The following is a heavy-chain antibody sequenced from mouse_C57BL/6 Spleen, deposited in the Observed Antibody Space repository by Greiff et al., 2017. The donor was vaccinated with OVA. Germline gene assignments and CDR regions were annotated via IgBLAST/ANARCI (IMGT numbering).Heavy chain of an antibody. V-gene: IGHV5-4*01. J-gene: IGHJ3*01. CDR1: GFTFSSYA. CDR3: ARDLYDGYFFAY. CDR2: ISDGGSYT. D-gene: IGHD2-3*01. Sequence: DVQLQESGGGLVKPGGSLKLSCAASGFTFSSYAMSWVRQTPEKRLEWVATISDGGSYTYYPDNVKGRFTISRDNAKNNLYLQMSHLKSEDTAMYYCARDLYDGYFFAYWGQGTLVTVSA.